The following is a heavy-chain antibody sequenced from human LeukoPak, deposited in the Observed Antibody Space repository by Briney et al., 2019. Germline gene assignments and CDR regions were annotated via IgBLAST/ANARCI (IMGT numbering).Heavy chain of an antibody. CDR2: IIPIFGTA. Sequence: ASVKVSCKASGGTFSSYAISWVRQAPGQGLEWTGGIIPIFGTANYAQKFQGRVTITADESTSTAYMELSSLRSEDTAVYYCATIFSGRPDYWGQGTLVTVSS. CDR1: GGTFSSYA. V-gene: IGHV1-69*13. D-gene: IGHD3-10*01. J-gene: IGHJ4*02. CDR3: ATIFSGRPDY.